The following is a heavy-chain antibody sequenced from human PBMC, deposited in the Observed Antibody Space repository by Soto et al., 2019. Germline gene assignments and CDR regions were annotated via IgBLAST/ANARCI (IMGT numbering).Heavy chain of an antibody. J-gene: IGHJ6*02. CDR2: ISAYNGNT. Sequence: QVQLVQSGAEVKKPGASVKVSCKASGYTFTSYGISWVRQAPGQGLEWMGWISAYNGNTNYAQKLQGRVTMTTDTSTSTAYMELRRLRSDDTAVYYCARMVVVPASRGGQRGMDVWGQGTTVTVSS. CDR3: ARMVVVPASRGGQRGMDV. V-gene: IGHV1-18*04. D-gene: IGHD2-2*01. CDR1: GYTFTSYG.